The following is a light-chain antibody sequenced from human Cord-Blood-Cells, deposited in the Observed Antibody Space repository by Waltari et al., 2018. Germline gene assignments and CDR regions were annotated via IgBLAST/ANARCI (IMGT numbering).Light chain of an antibody. CDR3: QSYDSSLSGSG. Sequence: QSVLTQPPSVSGAPGQRVTISCTGSSSNIGAGYDVHWYQQLPGTAPKLLIYGNSNRHAGVPDRFSGSKSGTSASLAITGLQAEDEADYYCQSYDSSLSGSGFGTGTKVTVL. CDR2: GNS. J-gene: IGLJ1*01. V-gene: IGLV1-40*01. CDR1: SSNIGAGYD.